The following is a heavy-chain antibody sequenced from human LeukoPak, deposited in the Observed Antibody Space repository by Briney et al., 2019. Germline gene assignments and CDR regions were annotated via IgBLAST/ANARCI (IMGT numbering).Heavy chain of an antibody. V-gene: IGHV3-11*04. CDR3: ARDYYDFWSGYIQP. Sequence: LSLTCAVYGGSFSGYYWSWIRQAPGKGLEWVSYISSSGSTIYCADSVKGRFTISRDNAKNSLYLQMNSLRAEDTAVYYCARDYYDFWSGYIQPWGQGTLVTVSS. CDR2: ISSSGSTI. CDR1: GGSFSGYY. D-gene: IGHD3-3*01. J-gene: IGHJ4*02.